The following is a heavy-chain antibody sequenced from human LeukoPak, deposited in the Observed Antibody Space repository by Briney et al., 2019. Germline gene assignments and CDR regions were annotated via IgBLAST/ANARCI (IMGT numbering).Heavy chain of an antibody. J-gene: IGHJ5*02. V-gene: IGHV4-61*02. CDR1: GGSISSGTYY. Sequence: SETLSLTCTVSGGSISSGTYYWNWIRQPAGKGLEWIGRIYTSGGTNYNPSLKSRVTISVDTSKNQFSLKLSSVTAADTAVYYCARDPGSEGWLDPWGQGTLVTVSS. D-gene: IGHD6-25*01. CDR3: ARDPGSEGWLDP. CDR2: IYTSGGT.